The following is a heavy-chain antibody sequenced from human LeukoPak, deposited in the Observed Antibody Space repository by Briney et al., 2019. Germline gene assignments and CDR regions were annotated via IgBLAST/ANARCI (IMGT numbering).Heavy chain of an antibody. V-gene: IGHV3-23*01. J-gene: IGHJ4*02. CDR2: ITGTGGK. Sequence: PGGSLRLSCAVSGFTLTNHGVSWVRQAPGKGLEWVSIITGTGGKYYGDSVKGRFVLSRDNSKNTVYMQISSLRAEDTATYYCAKDYCRDGNCPFPFLDSWGQGTQVTVSS. CDR3: AKDYCRDGNCPFPFLDS. CDR1: GFTLTNHG. D-gene: IGHD2-15*01.